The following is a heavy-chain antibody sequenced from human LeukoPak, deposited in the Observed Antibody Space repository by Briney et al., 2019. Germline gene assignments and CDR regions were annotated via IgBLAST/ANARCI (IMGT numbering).Heavy chain of an antibody. CDR3: ATGVVARPPVVFDY. CDR2: FDPEDGET. CDR1: GYTLTELS. V-gene: IGHV1-24*01. Sequence: VASVTVSCTVSGYTLTELSMHWVRQAPGKGLEWMGGFDPEDGETIYAQKFQGRVTMTEDTSTDTAYMELSSLRSEDTAVYYCATGVVARPPVVFDYWGQGTLVTVSS. J-gene: IGHJ4*02. D-gene: IGHD6-6*01.